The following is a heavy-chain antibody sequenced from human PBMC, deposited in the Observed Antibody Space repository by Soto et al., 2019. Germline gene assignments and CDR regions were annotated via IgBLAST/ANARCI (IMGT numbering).Heavy chain of an antibody. CDR3: ARSRNGTTYGGMDV. J-gene: IGHJ6*02. V-gene: IGHV3-66*01. Sequence: EVQLVESGGDLVQPGGSLRLSCAASGFAVSSNYMTWVRQAPGKGLEWVSVIHSGGDTHYADSVRGRFTISRDNSNNTLYLQMNSLRAEDTGVYYCARSRNGTTYGGMDVWGQGTTVTVSS. D-gene: IGHD1-7*01. CDR1: GFAVSSNY. CDR2: IHSGGDT.